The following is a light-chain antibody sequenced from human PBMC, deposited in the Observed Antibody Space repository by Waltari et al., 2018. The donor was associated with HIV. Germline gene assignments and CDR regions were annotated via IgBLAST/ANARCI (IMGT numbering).Light chain of an antibody. Sequence: SYELTQAPSESAAPGQSARISCGGFHIGSNSVTWLQQRAGPAPVFPIFDDDDRPSGSPARFAGSRAGTTVTLTIRGVQAEDEADDHCQAAGGSGSYVVFGGGTKLTVL. CDR1: HIGSN. J-gene: IGLJ2*01. CDR3: QAAGGSGSYVV. V-gene: IGLV3-25*03. CDR2: DDD.